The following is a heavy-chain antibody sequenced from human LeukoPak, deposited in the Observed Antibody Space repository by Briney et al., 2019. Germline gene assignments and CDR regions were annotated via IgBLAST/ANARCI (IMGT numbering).Heavy chain of an antibody. J-gene: IGHJ4*02. V-gene: IGHV1-69*05. CDR2: IIPIFGTA. D-gene: IGHD7-27*01. CDR3: ATPFNWGSQLDY. Sequence: ASVTVSCKASGGTFSSYAISWVRQAPGQGLEWMGGIIPIFGTANYAQKFQGRVTITTDESTSTAYMELSSLRSEDTAVYYCATPFNWGSQLDYWGQGTLVTVSS. CDR1: GGTFSSYA.